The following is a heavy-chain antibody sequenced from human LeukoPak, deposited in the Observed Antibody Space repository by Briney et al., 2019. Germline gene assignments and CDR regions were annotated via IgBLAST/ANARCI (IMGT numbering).Heavy chain of an antibody. V-gene: IGHV4-38-2*02. D-gene: IGHD2-15*01. CDR1: GYSISSGCY. CDR2: IYHSGST. CDR3: ARDRLYCSGGSCYLNWFDP. Sequence: PSETLSLTCAVSGYSISSGCYWGWIRQPPGKGLEWIGSIYHSGSTYYNPSLKSRVTISVDTSKNQFSLKLSSVTAADTAVYYCARDRLYCSGGSCYLNWFDPWGQGTLVTVSS. J-gene: IGHJ5*02.